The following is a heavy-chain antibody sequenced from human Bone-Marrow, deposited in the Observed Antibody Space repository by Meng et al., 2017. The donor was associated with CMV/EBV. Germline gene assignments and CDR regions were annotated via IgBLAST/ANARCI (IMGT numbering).Heavy chain of an antibody. Sequence: GGSLRLSCAASGSTFNTVWMSWVRQAPGKGLEWVSVIYSGGSTHYADSVKGRFTISRDNSKNTLYRQMNSLRAEDTAVYYCASPYCSSTSCYTDYYYGMDVWRQGTTVTVPS. CDR3: ASPYCSSTSCYTDYYYGMDV. V-gene: IGHV3-53*01. CDR2: IYSGGST. D-gene: IGHD2-2*02. CDR1: GSTFNTVW. J-gene: IGHJ6*02.